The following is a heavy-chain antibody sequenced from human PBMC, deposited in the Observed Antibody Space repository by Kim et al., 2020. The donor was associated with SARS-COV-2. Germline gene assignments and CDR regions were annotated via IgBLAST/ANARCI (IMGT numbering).Heavy chain of an antibody. Sequence: PSHKRRVNKSVDKSKNQFSLKLSSVTAADTAVYYCARGATTAMVEVGFDYWGQGTLVTVSS. CDR3: ARGATTAMVEVGFDY. V-gene: IGHV4-4*02. J-gene: IGHJ4*02. D-gene: IGHD5-18*01.